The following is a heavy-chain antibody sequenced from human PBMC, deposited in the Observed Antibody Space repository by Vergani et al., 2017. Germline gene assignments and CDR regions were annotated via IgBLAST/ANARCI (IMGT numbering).Heavy chain of an antibody. CDR1: GGTSSTYT. Sequence: QVQLVQSGAEVKNPGSSVKVSSKASGGTSSTYTISWVRPAPGQGLEWMGGMIPILGIANCAQKFQGRVTITAEKSTSTAYMELSSLRSEDTAVYYCARDGETDIVVVPAAIGRISADAFDIWGQGTMVTVSS. CDR2: MIPILGIA. J-gene: IGHJ3*02. V-gene: IGHV1-69*08. CDR3: ARDGETDIVVVPAAIGRISADAFDI. D-gene: IGHD2-2*02.